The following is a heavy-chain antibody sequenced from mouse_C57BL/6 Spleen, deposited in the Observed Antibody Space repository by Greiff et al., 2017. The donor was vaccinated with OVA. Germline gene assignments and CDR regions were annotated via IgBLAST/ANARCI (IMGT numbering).Heavy chain of an antibody. Sequence: EVKLMESEGGLVQPGSSMKLSCTASGFTFSDYYMAWVRQVPEKGLEWVANINYDGSSTYYLDSLKSRFIISRDNAKNILYLQMSSLKSEDTATYYCAREDYDYEGAWFAYWGQGTLVTVSA. D-gene: IGHD2-4*01. V-gene: IGHV5-16*01. CDR3: AREDYDYEGAWFAY. CDR1: GFTFSDYY. CDR2: INYDGSST. J-gene: IGHJ3*01.